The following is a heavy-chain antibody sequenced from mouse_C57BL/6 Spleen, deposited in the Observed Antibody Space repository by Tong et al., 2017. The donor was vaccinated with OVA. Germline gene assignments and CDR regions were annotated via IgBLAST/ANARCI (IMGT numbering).Heavy chain of an antibody. Sequence: VQLQESGAELVRPGTSVKLSCKASGYTFTSYWMHWVKQRPGHGLEWIGEILPGSGSTNYNEKFKGKATFTADTSSNTAYMQLSSLTTEDSAIYYCARGGTAQVSFAYWGQGTLVTVSA. CDR3: ARGGTAQVSFAY. D-gene: IGHD3-2*02. CDR2: ILPGSGST. V-gene: IGHV1-9*01. J-gene: IGHJ3*01. CDR1: GYTFTSYW.